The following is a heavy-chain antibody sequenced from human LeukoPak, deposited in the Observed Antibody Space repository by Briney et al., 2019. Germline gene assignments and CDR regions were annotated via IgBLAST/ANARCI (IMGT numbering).Heavy chain of an antibody. Sequence: SVKVSCKASGGTFSSYAISWVRQAPGQGLEWMGGIIPIFGTANYAQKFQGRVTITADESTSTAYMELSSLRSEDTAVYYCARDGEMATIDRISHYYYGMDVWGQGTTVTVSS. CDR3: ARDGEMATIDRISHYYYGMDV. CDR2: IIPIFGTA. CDR1: GGTFSSYA. V-gene: IGHV1-69*13. D-gene: IGHD5-24*01. J-gene: IGHJ6*02.